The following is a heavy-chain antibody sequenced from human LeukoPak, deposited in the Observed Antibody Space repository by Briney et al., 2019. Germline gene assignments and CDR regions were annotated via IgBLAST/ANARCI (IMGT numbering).Heavy chain of an antibody. CDR3: ARDPPRITIFGVVPSYYFDY. CDR1: GYSISSGYY. CDR2: IYHSGST. J-gene: IGHJ4*02. V-gene: IGHV4-38-2*02. Sequence: PSETLSLTCTASGYSISSGYYWGWIRQPPGKGLEWIGSIYHSGSTYYNPSLKSRVTISVDTSKNQFSLKLSSVTAADTAVYYCARDPPRITIFGVVPSYYFDYWGQGTLVTVSS. D-gene: IGHD3-3*01.